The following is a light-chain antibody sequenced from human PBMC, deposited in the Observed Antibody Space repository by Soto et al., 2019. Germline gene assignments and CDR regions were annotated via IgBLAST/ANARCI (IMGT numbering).Light chain of an antibody. V-gene: IGLV2-14*01. J-gene: IGLJ1*01. CDR1: IHYDF. CDR2: EVS. Sequence: QSALTQPASVSWSPGQSITISCTGYIHYDFVSWYQQHPGTAPKLVIYEVSNRPSGTSDRFSGSKSGHTASLTISGLQTEDEAVYYCGSYTSSSNYVFGTGTKVTVL. CDR3: GSYTSSSNYV.